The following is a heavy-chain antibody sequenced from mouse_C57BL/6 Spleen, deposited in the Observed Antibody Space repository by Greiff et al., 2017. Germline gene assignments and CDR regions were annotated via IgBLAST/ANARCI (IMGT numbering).Heavy chain of an antibody. CDR2: IYPGSGST. D-gene: IGHD3-3*01. Sequence: QLQLKQPGAELVKPGASVKMSCKASGYTFTSYWITWVKQRPGQGLEWIGDIYPGSGSTNYNEKFKSKATLTVDTSSSTAYMQLSSLTSEDSAVYYCARGDGAYWGQGTLVTVSA. V-gene: IGHV1-55*01. CDR3: ARGDGAY. J-gene: IGHJ3*01. CDR1: GYTFTSYW.